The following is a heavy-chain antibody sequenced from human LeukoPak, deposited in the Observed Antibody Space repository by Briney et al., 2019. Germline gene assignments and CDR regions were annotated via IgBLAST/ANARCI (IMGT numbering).Heavy chain of an antibody. D-gene: IGHD6-25*01. CDR1: GDSVSSNSAA. CDR2: TYYRSKWYN. CDR3: ARDLVVAAPPYYYYGMDV. J-gene: IGHJ6*02. Sequence: SQTLSLTCALSGDSVSSNSAAWHWIRQSPSRGLEWLGRTYYRSKWYNDYAVSVKSRITINPDTSKNQFSLQLNSVTPEDTAVYYCARDLVVAAPPYYYYGMDVWGQGTTVTVSS. V-gene: IGHV6-1*01.